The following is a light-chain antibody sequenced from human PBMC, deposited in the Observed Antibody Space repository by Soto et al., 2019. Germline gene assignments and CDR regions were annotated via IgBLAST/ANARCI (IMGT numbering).Light chain of an antibody. CDR2: EIS. V-gene: IGLV2-14*01. CDR3: SSYTIRTAYL. CDR1: SSNVGGYDC. Sequence: QSALTQPASVSGSPGQRITISCTGPSSNVGGYDCVPWYQLHPGKAPKLIVFEISNRPSGVSYRFSGSKSGNTASLAISGLQAEEEDYYFCSSYTIRTAYLFGTGTKVTVL. J-gene: IGLJ1*01.